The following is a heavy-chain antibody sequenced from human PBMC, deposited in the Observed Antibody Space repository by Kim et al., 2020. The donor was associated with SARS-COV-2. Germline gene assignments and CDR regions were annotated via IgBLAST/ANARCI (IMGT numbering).Heavy chain of an antibody. J-gene: IGHJ4*02. CDR2: ISYDGSNK. V-gene: IGHV3-30*18. D-gene: IGHD2-21*02. CDR1: GFTFSSYG. Sequence: GGSLRLSCAASGFTFSSYGMHWVRQAPGKGLEWVAVISYDGSNKYYADSVKGRFTISRDNSKNTLYLQMNSLRAEDTAVYYCAKDASIVVVTAVDYWGQG. CDR3: AKDASIVVVTAVDY.